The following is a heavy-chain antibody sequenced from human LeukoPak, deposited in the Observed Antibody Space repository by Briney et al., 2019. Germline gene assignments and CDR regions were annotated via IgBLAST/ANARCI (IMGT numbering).Heavy chain of an antibody. J-gene: IGHJ4*02. CDR1: GFTFSSYW. Sequence: GGSLRLSCAASGFTFSSYWMSWVRQAPGKGLEWVANIKQDGSEKYYVDSVKGRLTISRDNAKNSLYLQMNSLRAEDTAVYYCASHRDSSSWYGVFDYWGQGTLVTVSS. CDR3: ASHRDSSSWYGVFDY. CDR2: IKQDGSEK. V-gene: IGHV3-7*01. D-gene: IGHD6-13*01.